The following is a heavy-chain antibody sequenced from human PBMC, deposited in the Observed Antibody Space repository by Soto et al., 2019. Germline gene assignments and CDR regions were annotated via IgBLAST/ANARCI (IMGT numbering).Heavy chain of an antibody. Sequence: GGSLRLSCAASGFTFSSYWMSWVRQAPGKGLEWVANINQDESQKYYVDSVKGRFTVSRDNVENSLLLHMSRLRAEDTAVYYCTREEGWFDPWGQGILVTVSS. CDR1: GFTFSSYW. V-gene: IGHV3-7*01. J-gene: IGHJ5*02. CDR3: TREEGWFDP. CDR2: INQDESQK.